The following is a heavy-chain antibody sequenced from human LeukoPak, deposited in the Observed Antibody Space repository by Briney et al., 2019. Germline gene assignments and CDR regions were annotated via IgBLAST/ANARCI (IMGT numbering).Heavy chain of an antibody. CDR2: VSWVSGTI. J-gene: IGHJ3*02. V-gene: IGHV3-9*03. Sequence: PGRSLTLSCAASGFTFDDYALHWVRQAPEKGLEWISGVSWVSGTISYADSVKGRFTLSRDNGRNVLYLRMTSLKPGDMAVYYCVKGGGRLWFGELFGGDAFDIWGQGTMVTVSS. D-gene: IGHD3-10*01. CDR1: GFTFDDYA. CDR3: VKGGGRLWFGELFGGDAFDI.